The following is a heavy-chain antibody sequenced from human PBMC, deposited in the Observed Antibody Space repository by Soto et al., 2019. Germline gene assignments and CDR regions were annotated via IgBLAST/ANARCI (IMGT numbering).Heavy chain of an antibody. V-gene: IGHV1-3*01. D-gene: IGHD2-21*02. J-gene: IGHJ4*02. Sequence: QVQLVQSGAEVKKPGASVKVSCKASGYTFTRYAMHWVRQAPGQRLEWMGWINAGNGNTKYSQKFQGRVTITRDTSASTAYMELSSLRSEDTAVYYCARSIVVVTALDYWGQGTLVTVSS. CDR2: INAGNGNT. CDR1: GYTFTRYA. CDR3: ARSIVVVTALDY.